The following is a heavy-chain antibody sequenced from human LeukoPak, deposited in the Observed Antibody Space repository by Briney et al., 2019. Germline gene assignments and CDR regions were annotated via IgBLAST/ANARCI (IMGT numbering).Heavy chain of an antibody. CDR2: ISGSGGST. J-gene: IGHJ6*04. Sequence: GGSLRLSCAASAFTFSSYTMSWVRQAPGKGLQWVSAISGSGGSTYYADSVKGRFTISRDNSKNTLYLQMNSLRAEDTAVYYCAKGSEEDYYYYGMDVWGKGTTVTVSS. V-gene: IGHV3-23*01. CDR1: AFTFSSYT. CDR3: AKGSEEDYYYYGMDV. D-gene: IGHD6-25*01.